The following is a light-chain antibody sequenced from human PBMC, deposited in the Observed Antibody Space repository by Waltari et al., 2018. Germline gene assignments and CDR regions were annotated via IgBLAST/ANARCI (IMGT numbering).Light chain of an antibody. CDR3: QQYMTNSWT. J-gene: IGKJ1*01. Sequence: EIVMTQSPATLSVSPGERATLSCRASQNVTTYLAWYQQKPGQAPRLLIHRASIRATDIPGRFSGSGSGTEFTLTISGLQSEDFAVYFCQQYMTNSWTFGQGTRVEVK. V-gene: IGKV3-15*01. CDR1: QNVTTY. CDR2: RAS.